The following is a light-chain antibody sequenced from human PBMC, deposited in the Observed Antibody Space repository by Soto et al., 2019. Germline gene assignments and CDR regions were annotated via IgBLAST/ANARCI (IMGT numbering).Light chain of an antibody. J-gene: IGKJ5*01. Sequence: EIVMTQSPATLSVSPGERATLSCRASQSVSSDLAWYHQKPGQAPRLLIYGASTRATGIPARSSGSGSGTDFTLTISRLEPEDFAVYYCQQYGSSPPRITFGQGTRLENK. CDR1: QSVSSD. V-gene: IGKV3-20*01. CDR2: GAS. CDR3: QQYGSSPPRIT.